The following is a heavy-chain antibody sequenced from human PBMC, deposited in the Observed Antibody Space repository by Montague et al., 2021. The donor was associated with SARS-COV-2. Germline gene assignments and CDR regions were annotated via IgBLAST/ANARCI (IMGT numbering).Heavy chain of an antibody. Sequence: SETLSLTCTVSGGSTSSYYWSWIRQPPGRGLQWIGYIFYNRSTNYNPSLKSRVTVSVDTSKNQFTLRLSSVTAADTAVYYCANFRRKQLLYGTLYYGMDVWGQGTTVTVSS. CDR1: GGSTSSYY. V-gene: IGHV4-59*12. J-gene: IGHJ6*02. D-gene: IGHD2-2*02. CDR3: ANFRRKQLLYGTLYYGMDV. CDR2: IFYNRST.